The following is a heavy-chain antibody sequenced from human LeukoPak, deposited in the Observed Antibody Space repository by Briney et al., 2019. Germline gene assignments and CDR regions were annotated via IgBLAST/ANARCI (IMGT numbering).Heavy chain of an antibody. Sequence: ASVKVSCKASGYTFTGYYMHWVRQAPGQGLEWMGWINPNSGGTNYAQKFQGRVTITRDTSASTAYMELSSLRSEDMAVYYCARLHRGATKEYYFDYWGQGTLVTVSS. J-gene: IGHJ4*02. V-gene: IGHV1-2*02. CDR1: GYTFTGYY. CDR2: INPNSGGT. CDR3: ARLHRGATKEYYFDY. D-gene: IGHD1-26*01.